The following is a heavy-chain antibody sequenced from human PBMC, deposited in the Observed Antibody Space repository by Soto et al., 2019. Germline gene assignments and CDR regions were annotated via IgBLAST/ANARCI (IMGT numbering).Heavy chain of an antibody. V-gene: IGHV3-23*01. CDR1: GVTFRDHA. CDR3: AKDRYYDTPGWFDP. J-gene: IGHJ5*02. CDR2: ISANGGSI. Sequence: EAQLLASGGGLVHPGGSLRLSCVGSGVTFRDHAMRWVRQAPGRGLEWVSAISANGGSIQHADSVKGRFSVSRDNAKNTVYLQMDNLRTEDSAVYYCAKDRYYDTPGWFDPWGQGSRVIFSS. D-gene: IGHD3-22*01.